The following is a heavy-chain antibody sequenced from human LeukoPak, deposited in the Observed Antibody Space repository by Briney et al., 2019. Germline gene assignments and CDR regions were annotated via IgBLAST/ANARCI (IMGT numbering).Heavy chain of an antibody. V-gene: IGHV4-59*01. CDR3: AREDVSAVAGTCAFDI. J-gene: IGHJ3*02. CDR2: IYYSGST. D-gene: IGHD6-19*01. Sequence: PSETLSLTCTVSGGSISSYYWSWIRQPPGKGLEWIGYIYYSGSTNYNPSLQSRVTISVDTSKNQFSLKLSSVTAADTAVYYCAREDVSAVAGTCAFDIWGQGTMVTVSS. CDR1: GGSISSYY.